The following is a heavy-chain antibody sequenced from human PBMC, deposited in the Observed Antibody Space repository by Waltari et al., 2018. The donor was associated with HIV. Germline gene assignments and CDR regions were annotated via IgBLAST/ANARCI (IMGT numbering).Heavy chain of an antibody. D-gene: IGHD2-15*01. CDR3: ARDRFCNGNGCSPSDAFDV. CDR2: IYYTGST. CDR1: GGSVGSSGFS. Sequence: QLRLQESGSGLLKPSQTLSLTCNVSGGSVGSSGFSWSWIRQSPGKGREWIGYIYYTGSTYYNPSLKSRVNISLDRSKNQFSLRLSYVSAADTAVYYCARDRFCNGNGCSPSDAFDVWGQGRMVTVSS. J-gene: IGHJ3*01. V-gene: IGHV4-30-2*06.